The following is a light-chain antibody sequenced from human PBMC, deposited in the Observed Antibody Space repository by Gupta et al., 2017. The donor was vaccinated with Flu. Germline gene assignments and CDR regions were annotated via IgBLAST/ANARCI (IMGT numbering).Light chain of an antibody. CDR1: SSNIGSHT. J-gene: IGLJ3*02. Sequence: QSVLTQPPSASGTPGQRVTISCSGSSSNIGSHTVRWYQQPPATAPKLLIYKNNQRPSGVPDRFSASKSGTAASLAISGPEEEEDADYYCAAWDDSRLRVFGGGTKVTVL. V-gene: IGLV1-44*01. CDR2: KNN. CDR3: AAWDDSRLRV.